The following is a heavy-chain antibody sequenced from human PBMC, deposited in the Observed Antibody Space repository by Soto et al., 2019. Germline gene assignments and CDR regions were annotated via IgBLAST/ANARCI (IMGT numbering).Heavy chain of an antibody. V-gene: IGHV4-39*07. J-gene: IGHJ4*02. CDR3: ARDKITGLFDY. Sequence: SETLSLTCTVSGGSISSTSNYWGWVRQPPGKGLEWIGSIFYSGSTYYNPSLKSRVTISGDTSKNQFSLKLTSVTAADTAVYYCARDKITGLFDYWGQGTLVTVSS. CDR2: IFYSGST. CDR1: GGSISSTSNY. D-gene: IGHD2-8*02.